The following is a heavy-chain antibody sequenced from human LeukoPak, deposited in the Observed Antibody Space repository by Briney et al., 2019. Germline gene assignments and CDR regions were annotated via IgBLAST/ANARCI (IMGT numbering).Heavy chain of an antibody. V-gene: IGHV1-24*01. CDR3: ATYEVATIRGAHAFDI. CDR2: FDPEDGET. J-gene: IGHJ3*02. D-gene: IGHD5-12*01. Sequence: GASVKVSCKVSGYTLTELSMHWVRQAPGKGLEWMGGFDPEDGETIYAQKFQGRVTMTEDTSTDTAYMELSSLRSEDTAVYYCATYEVATIRGAHAFDIWGQGTMVTVSS. CDR1: GYTLTELS.